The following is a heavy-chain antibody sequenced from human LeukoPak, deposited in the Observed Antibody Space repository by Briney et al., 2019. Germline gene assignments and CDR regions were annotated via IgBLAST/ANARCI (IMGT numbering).Heavy chain of an antibody. V-gene: IGHV4-30-2*01. CDR3: ARSVGNDAFDI. CDR2: IYHSGST. CDR1: GGSISSGGYS. D-gene: IGHD4-23*01. Sequence: PSQTLSLTCAVSGGSISSGGYSWSWIRQPPGKGLEWIGYIYHSGSTYYNPSLKSRVAISVDRSKNQFSLKLSSVTAADTAVYYCARSVGNDAFDIWGQGTMVTVSS. J-gene: IGHJ3*02.